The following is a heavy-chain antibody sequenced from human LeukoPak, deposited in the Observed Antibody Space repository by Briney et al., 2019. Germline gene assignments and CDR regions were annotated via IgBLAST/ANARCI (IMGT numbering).Heavy chain of an antibody. CDR3: ARGRGYSSGWSSYYYYMDV. CDR2: INHSGST. Sequence: SETLSLTCAVYGGSFSGYYWGWIRQPPGKGLEWIGEINHSGSTNYNPSLKSRVTISVDTSKNQFSLKLSSVTAADTAVYYCARGRGYSSGWSSYYYYMDVWGKGTTVTVSS. CDR1: GGSFSGYY. J-gene: IGHJ6*03. D-gene: IGHD6-19*01. V-gene: IGHV4-34*01.